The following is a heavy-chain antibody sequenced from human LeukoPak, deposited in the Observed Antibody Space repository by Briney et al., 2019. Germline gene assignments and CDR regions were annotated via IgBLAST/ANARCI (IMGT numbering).Heavy chain of an antibody. J-gene: IGHJ4*02. V-gene: IGHV6-1*01. Sequence: SQILSLTCAISGDSVSSSSAAWSWIRQSPSRGLEWLGRTYYRSKWYDDYAVSVKSRITINPDTSKNQFSLQLTSVTPEDTAVYYCARYLGIGSQRYYFDYWGQGTLVAVS. CDR1: GDSVSSSSAA. D-gene: IGHD6-19*01. CDR2: TYYRSKWYD. CDR3: ARYLGIGSQRYYFDY.